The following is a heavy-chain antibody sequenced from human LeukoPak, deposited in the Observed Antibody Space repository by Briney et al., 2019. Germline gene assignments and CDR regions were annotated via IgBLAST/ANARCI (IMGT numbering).Heavy chain of an antibody. CDR3: ARAGGSYYYYYYMDV. CDR1: GFTFSSYS. J-gene: IGHJ6*03. CDR2: ISSSSSYI. V-gene: IGHV3-21*01. Sequence: TGGSLRLSCAASGFTFSSYSMNWVRQAPGKGLEWVSSISSSSSYIYYADSVKGRFTISRDNAKNSLYLQMNSLRAEDTAVYYCARAGGSYYYYYYMDVWGKGTTVTVSS. D-gene: IGHD1-26*01.